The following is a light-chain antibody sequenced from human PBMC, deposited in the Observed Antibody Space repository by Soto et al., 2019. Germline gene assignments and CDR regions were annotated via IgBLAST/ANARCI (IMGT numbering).Light chain of an antibody. Sequence: IVLTQSPGTLSLSPGERATLPCRASQSVSSSYLAWYQQKPGQAPRLLIYGASSRATGIPDRFSGSGSGTDFTLTISRLEPEDFAVYYCQQYGSSPLTFGQGTRLEIK. CDR2: GAS. V-gene: IGKV3-20*01. J-gene: IGKJ5*01. CDR3: QQYGSSPLT. CDR1: QSVSSSY.